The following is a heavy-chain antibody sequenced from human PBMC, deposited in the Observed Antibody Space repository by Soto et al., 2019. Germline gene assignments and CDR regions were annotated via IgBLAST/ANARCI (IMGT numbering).Heavy chain of an antibody. CDR1: GGSISSSSYY. Sequence: SETLSLTCTVSGGSISSSSYYWGWIRQPPGKGLEWIGSIYYSGSTYYNPSLKSRVTISVDTSKNQFSLKLSSVTAADTAVYYCAYSSSCGGMDVWGQGTTVTVSS. J-gene: IGHJ6*02. D-gene: IGHD6-6*01. V-gene: IGHV4-39*01. CDR3: AYSSSCGGMDV. CDR2: IYYSGST.